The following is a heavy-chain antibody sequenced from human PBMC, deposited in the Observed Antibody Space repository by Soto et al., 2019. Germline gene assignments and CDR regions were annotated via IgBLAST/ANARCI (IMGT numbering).Heavy chain of an antibody. V-gene: IGHV1-18*01. D-gene: IGHD5-18*01. J-gene: IGHJ6*02. Sequence: ASVKVSCTASGYSFTSFGLNWVRQAPGQGPGWVGWISGYNGHTKYAQRFQDRVTLSTDTSTSTAYMELRSLKSYDTAAYYSAKTPGDSAYVATLMDGWC. CDR2: ISGYNGHT. CDR1: GYSFTSFG. CDR3: AKTPGDSAYVATLMDG.